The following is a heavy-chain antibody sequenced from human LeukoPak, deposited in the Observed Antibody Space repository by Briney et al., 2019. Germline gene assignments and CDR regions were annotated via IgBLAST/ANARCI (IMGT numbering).Heavy chain of an antibody. D-gene: IGHD2-2*01. Sequence: SQNLSLTCAISGDSVSSNSVTWNWIRQSPSRGLEWLGRTYYRSTWYNDYAVSVRGRITVNPDTSKNQFSLHLNSVTPEDTAVYYCARRLTQYDCFDPWGQGILVTVSS. CDR1: GDSVSSNSVT. CDR3: ARRLTQYDCFDP. V-gene: IGHV6-1*01. CDR2: TYYRSTWYN. J-gene: IGHJ5*02.